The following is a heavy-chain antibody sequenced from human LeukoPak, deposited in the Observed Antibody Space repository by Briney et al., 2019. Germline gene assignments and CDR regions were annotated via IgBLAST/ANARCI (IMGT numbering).Heavy chain of an antibody. CDR2: ISWDGTP. D-gene: IGHD3-22*01. V-gene: IGHV3-43*01. CDR1: AFTFEDNT. Sequence: GGSLRLSCAASAFTFEDNTMHWVRQAPGKTLEWVSLISWDGTPYYTDSVKGRFTISRDNSKNSLYLQMDTLGSEDAAFYYCVKDLSYGSSGDVFDHWGQGTLVTVSS. CDR3: VKDLSYGSSGDVFDH. J-gene: IGHJ4*02.